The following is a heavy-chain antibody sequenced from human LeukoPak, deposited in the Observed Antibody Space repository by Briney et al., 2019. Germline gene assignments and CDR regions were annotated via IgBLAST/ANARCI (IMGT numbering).Heavy chain of an antibody. Sequence: SETLSLTCTVSGGSISSGGYYWSWIRQHPGKGLEWIGYIYYSGSTYYNPSLKSRVTISVGTSKNQFSLKLSSVTAADTAVYYCARVYAGVWSPFDYWGQGTLVTVSS. CDR2: IYYSGST. J-gene: IGHJ4*02. CDR1: GGSISSGGYY. CDR3: ARVYAGVWSPFDY. D-gene: IGHD3-10*01. V-gene: IGHV4-31*03.